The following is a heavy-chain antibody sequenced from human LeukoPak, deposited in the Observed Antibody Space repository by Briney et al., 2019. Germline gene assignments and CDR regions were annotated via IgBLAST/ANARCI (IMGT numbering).Heavy chain of an antibody. CDR1: GFTFDDYG. V-gene: IGHV3-20*04. D-gene: IGHD5-18*01. J-gene: IGHJ4*02. CDR3: ARDPSTYSYGLFDY. Sequence: GGSLRLSCAASGFTFDDYGMSWVRQAPGKGLEWVSGINWNGGSTGYADSVKGRFTISRDNAKNSLYLQMNSLRAEDTAVYYCARDPSTYSYGLFDYWGQGTLVTVSS. CDR2: INWNGGST.